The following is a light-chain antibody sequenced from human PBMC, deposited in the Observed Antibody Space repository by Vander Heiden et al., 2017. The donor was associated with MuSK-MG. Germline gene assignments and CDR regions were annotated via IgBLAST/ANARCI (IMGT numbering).Light chain of an antibody. V-gene: IGLV3-19*01. CDR2: GKN. J-gene: IGLJ2*01. Sequence: SSELTQDPAVSVALGQTVRITFQGDSLRSYYASWYQQKPGQAPVLVIYGKNNRPSGIPDRFSGSSSGNTASLTITGAQAEDEADYYCNSRDSSGNPQIGGGTKLTVL. CDR1: SLRSYY. CDR3: NSRDSSGNPQ.